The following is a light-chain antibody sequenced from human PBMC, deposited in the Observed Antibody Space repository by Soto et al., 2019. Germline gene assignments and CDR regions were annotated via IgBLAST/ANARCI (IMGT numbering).Light chain of an antibody. CDR3: QSYDSSLSGSYV. J-gene: IGLJ1*01. CDR1: SSNIGAGYD. CDR2: DNN. Sequence: QSVLTQPPSVSGAPGQRVIISCTGSSSNIGAGYDVHWYQQLPGTAPRLLIYDNNNRPSGVPARFSVSKSDTSASLAITGLQPEDESDYYSQSYDSSLSGSYVFGPGTKVTVL. V-gene: IGLV1-40*01.